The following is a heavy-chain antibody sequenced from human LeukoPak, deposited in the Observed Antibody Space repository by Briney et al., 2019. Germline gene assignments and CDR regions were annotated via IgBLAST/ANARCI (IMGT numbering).Heavy chain of an antibody. V-gene: IGHV3-23*01. CDR2: VSGSGGTA. Sequence: PGGSLRLSCAASGFTFTNYAMSWVRQAPGKRLEWVSAVSGSGGTAYYADSAKGRFTISRDNSKNTVYLQMNSLRAEDTAVYYCLKDRSSTDYWGQGTLVTVSS. CDR3: LKDRSSTDY. CDR1: GFTFTNYA. D-gene: IGHD6-19*01. J-gene: IGHJ4*02.